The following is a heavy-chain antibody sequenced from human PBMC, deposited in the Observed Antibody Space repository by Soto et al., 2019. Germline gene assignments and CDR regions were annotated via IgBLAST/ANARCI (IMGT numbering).Heavy chain of an antibody. CDR3: ARAPVTMVRGSYHYYYGMDV. J-gene: IGHJ6*02. Sequence: SVKVSCKASGYTFTSYYMHWVRQAPGQGLEWMGGIIPIFGTANYAQKFQGRVTITADESTSTAYMELSSLRSEDTAVYYCARAPVTMVRGSYHYYYGMDVWGQGTTVTVSS. V-gene: IGHV1-69*13. CDR1: GYTFTSYY. D-gene: IGHD3-10*01. CDR2: IIPIFGTA.